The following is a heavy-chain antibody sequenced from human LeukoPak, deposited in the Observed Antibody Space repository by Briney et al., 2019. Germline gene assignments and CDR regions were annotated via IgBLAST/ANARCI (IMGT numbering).Heavy chain of an antibody. V-gene: IGHV3-21*06. Sequence: PGGSLRLSCAASGFNFKSYSMNWVRQAPGKGLVWVSFISSTRSDPLYADSVKGRFTVSRDNGKNSLYLQMNSLRAEDTAVYYCARAAGHYFDYWGQGSLVTVSS. CDR2: ISSTRSDP. CDR1: GFNFKSYS. D-gene: IGHD3-10*01. J-gene: IGHJ4*02. CDR3: ARAAGHYFDY.